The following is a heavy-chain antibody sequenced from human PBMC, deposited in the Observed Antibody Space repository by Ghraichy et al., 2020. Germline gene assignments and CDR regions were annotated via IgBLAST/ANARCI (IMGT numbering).Heavy chain of an antibody. CDR1: GFTFSSYS. Sequence: GGSLRLSCAASGFTFSSYSMNWVRQAPGKGLEWVSYISSSSSTIYYADSVKGRFTISRDNAKNLLYLQMNSLRDEDTAVYYCAKDPYPTPTVTTRGVDYWGQGPRVTGSS. D-gene: IGHD4-17*01. CDR2: ISSSSSTI. CDR3: AKDPYPTPTVTTRGVDY. J-gene: IGHJ4*02. V-gene: IGHV3-48*02.